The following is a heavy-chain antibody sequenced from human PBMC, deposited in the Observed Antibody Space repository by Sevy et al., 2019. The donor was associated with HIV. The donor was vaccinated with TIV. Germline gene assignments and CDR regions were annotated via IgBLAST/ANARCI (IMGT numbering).Heavy chain of an antibody. Sequence: GGSLRLSCAVSGFTFSTYAMNWDRQAPGKGLEWVSAISGSGGSTYYADSVKGRFNISRDNSKNTLYLQMNSLRAGDTAIYYCAKGEVGQYYYVSGSLFDYWGQGTLVTVSS. J-gene: IGHJ4*02. V-gene: IGHV3-23*01. CDR2: ISGSGGST. CDR1: GFTFSTYA. CDR3: AKGEVGQYYYVSGSLFDY. D-gene: IGHD3-10*01.